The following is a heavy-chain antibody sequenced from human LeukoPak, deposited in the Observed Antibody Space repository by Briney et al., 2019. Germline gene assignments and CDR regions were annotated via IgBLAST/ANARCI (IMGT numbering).Heavy chain of an antibody. CDR3: ARGSPYYYDSSGYYNYGMDV. Sequence: SVKVSCKASGGTFSSYAISWVRQAPGQGLEWMGGIIPIFGTANYAQKFQGRVTITADESTSTAYMELSSLRSEDTAVYYCARGSPYYYDSSGYYNYGMDVWGQGTTVTVSS. CDR1: GGTFSSYA. J-gene: IGHJ6*02. CDR2: IIPIFGTA. V-gene: IGHV1-69*13. D-gene: IGHD3-22*01.